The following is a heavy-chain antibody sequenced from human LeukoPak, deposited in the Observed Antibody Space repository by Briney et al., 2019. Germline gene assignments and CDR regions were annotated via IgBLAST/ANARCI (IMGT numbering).Heavy chain of an antibody. CDR1: GYSFTSYW. CDR3: ARPMYYYDSSGYSTAFDI. Sequence: GESLKISCQASGYSFTSYWIGWVRQMPGKGLEWMGIIYPGDSDTRYSPSFQGQVTISADKSISTAYLQWSSLKASDTAMYYCARPMYYYDSSGYSTAFDIWGQGTMVTVSS. J-gene: IGHJ3*02. D-gene: IGHD3-22*01. V-gene: IGHV5-51*01. CDR2: IYPGDSDT.